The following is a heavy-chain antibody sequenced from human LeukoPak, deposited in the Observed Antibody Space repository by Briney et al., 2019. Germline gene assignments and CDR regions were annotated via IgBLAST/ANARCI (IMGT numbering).Heavy chain of an antibody. D-gene: IGHD2-8*01. CDR2: FSPYNGHT. V-gene: IGHV1-18*01. CDR3: ARGSVLMVYAMVDY. Sequence: ASVKVSCKASGYTFNMYGISWVRQAPGQGLEWMGWFSPYNGHTNLAQKLQDRVTMTTDTSTSTAYMELRSLRSDDTAVYYCARGSVLMVYAMVDYWGQGTLVTVSS. J-gene: IGHJ4*02. CDR1: GYTFNMYG.